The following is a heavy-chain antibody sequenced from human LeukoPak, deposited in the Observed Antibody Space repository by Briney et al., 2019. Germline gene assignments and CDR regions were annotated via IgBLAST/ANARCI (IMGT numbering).Heavy chain of an antibody. CDR2: IIPILGIA. D-gene: IGHD6-19*01. V-gene: IGHV1-69*04. Sequence: GASVKVSCKASGGTFSSYAISWVRQAPGQGLEWMGRIIPILGIANYAQKFQGRVTITADKSTSTAYMELRSLRSEDTAVYYCARDMGSGWYGEDFDYWGQGTLVTVSS. J-gene: IGHJ4*02. CDR3: ARDMGSGWYGEDFDY. CDR1: GGTFSSYA.